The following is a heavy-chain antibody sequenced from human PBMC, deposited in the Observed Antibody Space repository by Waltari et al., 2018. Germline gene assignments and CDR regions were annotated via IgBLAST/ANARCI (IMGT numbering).Heavy chain of an antibody. V-gene: IGHV1-69*13. D-gene: IGHD2-21*02. CDR1: GGTFSSYA. Sequence: QVQLVQSGAEVKKPGSSVKVSCKASGGTFSSYAISWVRQAPGQGLEWMGGIIPILGTANYEQKVQGRVTITADESTSTAYMELSSRRAEDTAVYYCAREGGGDSPYYYYGMDVWGQGTTVTVSS. CDR2: IIPILGTA. J-gene: IGHJ6*02. CDR3: AREGGGDSPYYYYGMDV.